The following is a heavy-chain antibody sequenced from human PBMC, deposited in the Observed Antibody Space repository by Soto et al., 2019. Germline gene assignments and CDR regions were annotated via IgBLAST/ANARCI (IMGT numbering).Heavy chain of an antibody. V-gene: IGHV1-46*01. CDR3: AREGTWEYYGSGSYRTYYFDY. D-gene: IGHD3-10*01. Sequence: QVQLVQSGAEVKKPGASVKVSCKASGYTFTSYYMHWVRQAPGQGLEWMGIIKPSGGSTSYAQKFQGRRTMTRDTSTSTVYMELSSLRSEDTAVYYCAREGTWEYYGSGSYRTYYFDYSGQGTLVTGSS. J-gene: IGHJ4*02. CDR2: IKPSGGST. CDR1: GYTFTSYY.